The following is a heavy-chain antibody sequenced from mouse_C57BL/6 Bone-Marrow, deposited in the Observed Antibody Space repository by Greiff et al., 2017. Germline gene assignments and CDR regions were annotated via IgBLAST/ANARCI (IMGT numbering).Heavy chain of an antibody. J-gene: IGHJ4*01. Sequence: QVQLQQSGAELVRPGASVTLSCKASGYTFTDYEMHWVKQTPVHGLEWIGAIDPETGGTAYNQKFKGKAILTADKSSSTAYMELRSLTTEDSAVYYCSQGAMDYWGQGTSVTVSS. CDR2: IDPETGGT. CDR1: GYTFTDYE. CDR3: SQGAMDY. V-gene: IGHV1-15*01.